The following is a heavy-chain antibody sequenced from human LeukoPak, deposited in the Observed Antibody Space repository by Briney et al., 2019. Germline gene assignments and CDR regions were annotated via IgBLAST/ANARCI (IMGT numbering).Heavy chain of an antibody. CDR3: ARGRYSSGP. CDR2: IYYIGST. V-gene: IGHV4-59*01. J-gene: IGHJ5*02. D-gene: IGHD6-19*01. Sequence: SETLSLTCTVSGASFSRYSWSWIRQPPGKGLEWIGDIYYIGSTNYNPSLESRVTISIDTSKSQFSLKLSSVTAADTAVYYCARGRYSSGPWGQGTLVTVSS. CDR1: GASFSRYS.